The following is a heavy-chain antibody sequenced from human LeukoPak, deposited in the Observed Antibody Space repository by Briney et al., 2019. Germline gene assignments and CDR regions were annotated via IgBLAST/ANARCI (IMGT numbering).Heavy chain of an antibody. J-gene: IGHJ3*02. CDR3: ARRVVVVSAAMRNDAFDI. CDR2: IYSTGST. V-gene: IGHV4-59*01. Sequence: SETLSLTCTVSGGSISSYYWNWIRQPPGKGLEWIAYIYSTGSTNYTPSLKSRVTISLDTSKTQFSLNLSSVTAADTALYYCARRVVVVSAAMRNDAFDIWGQGTMVTVSS. CDR1: GGSISSYY. D-gene: IGHD2-2*01.